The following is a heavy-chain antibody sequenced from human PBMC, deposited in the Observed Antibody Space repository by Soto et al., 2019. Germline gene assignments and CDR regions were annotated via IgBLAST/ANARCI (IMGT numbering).Heavy chain of an antibody. Sequence: PGGSLRLSCAASGFTFSSYAMSWVRQAPGKGLEWVSAISGSGGSTYYADSVKGRFTISRDNSKNALYLQMNSLRAEDTAVYYCAKDASGLAAGLGLFDDWGQGTLVTVSS. CDR3: AKDASGLAAGLGLFDD. CDR1: GFTFSSYA. J-gene: IGHJ5*02. V-gene: IGHV3-23*01. CDR2: ISGSGGST. D-gene: IGHD6-13*01.